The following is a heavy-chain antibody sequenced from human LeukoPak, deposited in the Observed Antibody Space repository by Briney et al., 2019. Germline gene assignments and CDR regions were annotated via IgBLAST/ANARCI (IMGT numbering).Heavy chain of an antibody. CDR2: FDPEDGET. D-gene: IGHD3-22*01. CDR1: GYTLTELS. V-gene: IGHV1-24*01. CDR3: ATYGGFRGYDSSGYYY. Sequence: ASVKVSRKVSGYTLTELSMHWGRQAPGKGREWMGVFDPEDGETIYAQKFQGRVTMTEDTSTDTAYMELSSLRSEETAVYYCATYGGFRGYDSSGYYYWGQGTLVTVSS. J-gene: IGHJ4*02.